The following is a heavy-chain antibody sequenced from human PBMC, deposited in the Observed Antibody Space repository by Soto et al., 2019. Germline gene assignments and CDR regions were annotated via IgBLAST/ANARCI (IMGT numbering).Heavy chain of an antibody. V-gene: IGHV3-23*01. J-gene: IGHJ6*02. D-gene: IGHD2-15*01. Sequence: GGSLRLSCAASGFTFSSYSMSWVRQAPGKGLEWVSGFRTGGDDGTTYYADSVKGRFTISRDNSKNTLYLQMNSLRAEDTAVYYCAKDLSPLHYYGMDVWGQGTTVTVSS. CDR2: FRTGGDDGTT. CDR1: GFTFSSYS. CDR3: AKDLSPLHYYGMDV.